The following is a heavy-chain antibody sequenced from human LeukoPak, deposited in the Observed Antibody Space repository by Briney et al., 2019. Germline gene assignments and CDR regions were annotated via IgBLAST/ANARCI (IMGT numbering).Heavy chain of an antibody. J-gene: IGHJ6*02. CDR3: ARALGYDFWSGYSRTYYGMDV. V-gene: IGHV3-21*01. CDR2: ISSSSSYI. D-gene: IGHD3-3*01. Sequence: GGSLRLSCAASGFTFSSYSMNWVRQAPGKGLEWVSSISSSSSYIYYADSVKGRFTISRDNAKNSLYLQMNSLGAEDTAVYYCARALGYDFWSGYSRTYYGMDVWGQGTTVTVSS. CDR1: GFTFSSYS.